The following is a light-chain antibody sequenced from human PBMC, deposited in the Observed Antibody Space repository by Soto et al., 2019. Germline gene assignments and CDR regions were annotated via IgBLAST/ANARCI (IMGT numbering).Light chain of an antibody. CDR3: QQYDSLPFT. Sequence: DIQMTQSPSSLSASVGDRVTITCQASHYLGNSLSWSQQKPGKAPKLLISDASNLETGVPSRFSASASGADFTFTNSSLQPEDIATYYCQQYDSLPFTFGGGTKVDIK. CDR2: DAS. J-gene: IGKJ4*01. V-gene: IGKV1-33*01. CDR1: HYLGNS.